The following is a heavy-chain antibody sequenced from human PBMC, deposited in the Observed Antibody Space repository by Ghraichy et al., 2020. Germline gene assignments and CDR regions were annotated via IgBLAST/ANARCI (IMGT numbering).Heavy chain of an antibody. CDR3: ARSPGGSSSGYYGMDV. CDR1: GFTFSSFG. D-gene: IGHD6-6*01. V-gene: IGHV3-33*01. J-gene: IGHJ6*02. CDR2: IWYDGSNR. Sequence: GESLNISCAASGFTFSSFGMHWVRQAPGKGLEWVTVIWYDGSNRYADSVKGRFTISRDISKNTLYVQMNSLRADDTAVYYCARSPGGSSSGYYGMDVWGQGTTVTVSS.